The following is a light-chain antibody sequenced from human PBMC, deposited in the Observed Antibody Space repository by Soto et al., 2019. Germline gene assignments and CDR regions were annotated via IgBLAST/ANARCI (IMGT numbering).Light chain of an antibody. CDR2: KAS. Sequence: DIEMTQSPSTLSASVGDRVTIACRASQSITDWLAWYQQKPGKAPRLLIYKASTLHTGVPSRFSGSGSGTEFTLTIRSLQPDDFATYYCKHYDSSPLTFGPGTKVDV. CDR3: KHYDSSPLT. V-gene: IGKV1-5*03. CDR1: QSITDW. J-gene: IGKJ3*01.